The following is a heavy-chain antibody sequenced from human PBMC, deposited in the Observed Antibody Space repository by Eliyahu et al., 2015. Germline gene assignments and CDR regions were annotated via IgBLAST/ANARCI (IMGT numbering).Heavy chain of an antibody. CDR1: GFTFSSYA. D-gene: IGHD3-10*01. V-gene: IGHV3-48*02. CDR3: SRWGYYSGSGSYRWFDP. Sequence: EVQLVESGGGLVQPGGSLRLSCAASGFTFSSYAMNWVRQAPGKGLEWVSYISGSSSTIYYADSXKGRFTISRDNARNSLHLQMNSLRDEDTAMYYCSRWGYYSGSGSYRWFDPWGQGTLVTVSS. CDR2: ISGSSSTI. J-gene: IGHJ5*02.